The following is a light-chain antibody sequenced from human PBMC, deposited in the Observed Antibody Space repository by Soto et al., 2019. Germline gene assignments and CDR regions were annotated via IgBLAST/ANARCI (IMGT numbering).Light chain of an antibody. Sequence: DIQMTQSPSTLSASVGDRVTITCRASQSVSKWLAWYQQKPGQAPKLLIYEASSLERGVPSRFSGSGSGAEFTLTISGLQPDDSATYYFQQYSTYSMYSFGQGTKLE. J-gene: IGKJ2*03. CDR1: QSVSKW. V-gene: IGKV1-5*03. CDR2: EAS. CDR3: QQYSTYSMYS.